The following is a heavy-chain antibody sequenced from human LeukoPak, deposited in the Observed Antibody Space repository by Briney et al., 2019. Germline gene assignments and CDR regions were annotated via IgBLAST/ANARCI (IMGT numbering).Heavy chain of an antibody. CDR1: GFTFSTYA. CDR3: AKDDPASSSGWLLGY. CDR2: ISAGGAGR. J-gene: IGHJ4*02. Sequence: PGGSLRLSCAASGFTFSTYAMSWVRQAPWKGLEWVSDISAGGAGRYYADSVKGRFTISRDNSKNTLYLQMNSLRVEDTAVYYCAKDDPASSSGWLLGYWGQGILVTVSS. D-gene: IGHD6-19*01. V-gene: IGHV3-23*01.